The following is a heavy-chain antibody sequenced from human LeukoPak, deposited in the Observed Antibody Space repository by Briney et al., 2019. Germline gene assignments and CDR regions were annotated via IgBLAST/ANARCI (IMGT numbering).Heavy chain of an antibody. V-gene: IGHV4-4*07. CDR3: ASLYYYDSSGRSFGDY. Sequence: SETLSLTCTVSGGSISSYYWSWIRQPAGKGLEWIGRIYTSGSTNYNPFLKSRVTMSVDTSKNQFSLKLSSVTAADTAVYYCASLYYYDSSGRSFGDYWGQGTLVTVSS. D-gene: IGHD3-22*01. J-gene: IGHJ4*02. CDR1: GGSISSYY. CDR2: IYTSGST.